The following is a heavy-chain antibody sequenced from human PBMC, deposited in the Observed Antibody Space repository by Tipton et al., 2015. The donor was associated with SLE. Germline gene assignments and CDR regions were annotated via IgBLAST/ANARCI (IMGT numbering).Heavy chain of an antibody. CDR1: GHSISSGFY. Sequence: TLSLTCSVSGHSISSGFYWGWIRQSPGKGLEWIGNFYHRGTTYYNPSLKSRVTISADTSKNHLPLKLTSVTAADTAVYFCARSSSVRTLLWPTFAYWGQGTLVTVSS. CDR2: FYHRGTT. D-gene: IGHD2/OR15-2a*01. V-gene: IGHV4-38-2*01. J-gene: IGHJ4*02. CDR3: ARSSSVRTLLWPTFAY.